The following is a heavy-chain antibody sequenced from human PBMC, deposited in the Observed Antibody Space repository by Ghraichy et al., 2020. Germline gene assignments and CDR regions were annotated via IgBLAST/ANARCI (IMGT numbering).Heavy chain of an antibody. Sequence: SETLSLTCTVSGGSISISSYYWGWIRQPPGKGLEWIGSISYSGSTYYTPSLKSRVTISVDTSKNQFSLKLSSVTAADTAVYYCARRTRPRGFDPWGQGTLVTVSS. CDR1: GGSISISSYY. J-gene: IGHJ5*02. D-gene: IGHD6-25*01. CDR3: ARRTRPRGFDP. CDR2: ISYSGST. V-gene: IGHV4-39*01.